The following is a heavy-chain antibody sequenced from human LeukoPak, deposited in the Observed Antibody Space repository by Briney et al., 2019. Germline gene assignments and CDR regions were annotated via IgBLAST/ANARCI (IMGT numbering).Heavy chain of an antibody. V-gene: IGHV1-18*01. Sequence: ASVKVSCRASGYYFTTSGFIWVRQAPGQGLEWMGWISAYSGNTNYAQNFQGRVTMTTDTSTSTAYMELSRLRSDDTAVYYCARKEKEYSSGWYGAYSSWGQGTLVTVSS. CDR1: GYYFTTSG. CDR3: ARKEKEYSSGWYGAYSS. CDR2: ISAYSGNT. D-gene: IGHD6-19*01. J-gene: IGHJ4*02.